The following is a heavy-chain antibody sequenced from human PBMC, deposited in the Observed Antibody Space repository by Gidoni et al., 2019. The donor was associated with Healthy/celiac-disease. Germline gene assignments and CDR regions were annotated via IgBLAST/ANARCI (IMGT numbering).Heavy chain of an antibody. CDR2: ISYDGSNK. V-gene: IGHV3-30*18. J-gene: IGHJ6*02. Sequence: QVQLVESGGGVVQPGRSLRLSCAASGFTFSSYGMHWVRQAPGKGLEWVAVISYDGSNKYYADSVKGRFTISRDNSKNTLYLQMNSLRAEDTAVYYCAKGGVSSGYGMDVWGQGTTVTVSS. CDR1: GFTFSSYG. D-gene: IGHD6-19*01. CDR3: AKGGVSSGYGMDV.